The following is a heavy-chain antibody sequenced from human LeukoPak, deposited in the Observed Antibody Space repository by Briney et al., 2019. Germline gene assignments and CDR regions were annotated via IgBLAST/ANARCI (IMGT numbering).Heavy chain of an antibody. D-gene: IGHD6-19*01. CDR2: INSDGSST. CDR3: ARVTVAGTNYLDY. J-gene: IGHJ4*02. CDR1: GFTFSTYW. Sequence: GSLRLSCAASGFTFSTYWMHWVRQAPGKGLVWVSRINSDGSSTTYADSVKGRSTISRDNAKNTLYLQMNSLRAEDTAVYYCARVTVAGTNYLDYWGQGTLVTVSS. V-gene: IGHV3-74*01.